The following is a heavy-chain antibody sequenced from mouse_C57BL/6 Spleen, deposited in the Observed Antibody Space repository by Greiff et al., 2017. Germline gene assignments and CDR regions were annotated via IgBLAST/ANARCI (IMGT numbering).Heavy chain of an antibody. D-gene: IGHD1-1*01. J-gene: IGHJ2*01. CDR3: ARLGITTVVPYFDY. CDR2: INPSNGGT. Sequence: QVQLQQPGTELVQPGASVKLSCKASGYTFTSYWMHWVKQRPGQGLEWIGNINPSNGGTNYNEKFKSKATLTVDKSSSTAYMQLSSLTSEDSAVYYCARLGITTVVPYFDYWGQGTTLTVSA. V-gene: IGHV1-53*01. CDR1: GYTFTSYW.